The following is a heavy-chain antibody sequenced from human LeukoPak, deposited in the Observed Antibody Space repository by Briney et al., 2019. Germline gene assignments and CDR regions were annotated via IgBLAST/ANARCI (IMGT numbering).Heavy chain of an antibody. J-gene: IGHJ4*02. CDR3: AKARAGDITAAFNY. D-gene: IGHD6-13*01. CDR1: GFTFSSFA. CDR2: ISGSGAST. V-gene: IGHV3-23*01. Sequence: GGSLRLPCAASGFTFSSFAMSWVRQAPGKGLEWVSGISGSGASTYYADSVKGRFTISRDNSQNTLYLQMNSLRAEDTAVYYCAKARAGDITAAFNYWGQGTLVTVSS.